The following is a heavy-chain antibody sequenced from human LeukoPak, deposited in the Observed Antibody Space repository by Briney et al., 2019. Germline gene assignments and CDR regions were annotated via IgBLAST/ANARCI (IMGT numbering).Heavy chain of an antibody. Sequence: PSETLSLTCSVSGGSISNYYWSWIRQPPGKGLDWIGYISYSGSTNYNPSLRSRFAISEDTSRNQFSLRLNSVTAADTAVYYCARHIPVIWSSGYYYGMDVWGQGTTVTVSS. CDR3: ARHIPVIWSSGYYYGMDV. CDR2: ISYSGST. J-gene: IGHJ6*02. D-gene: IGHD3-3*01. V-gene: IGHV4-59*08. CDR1: GGSISNYY.